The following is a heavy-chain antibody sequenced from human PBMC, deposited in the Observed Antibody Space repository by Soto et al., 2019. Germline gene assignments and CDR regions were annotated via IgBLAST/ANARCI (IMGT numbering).Heavy chain of an antibody. CDR2: ISSNGGST. J-gene: IGHJ6*02. CDR3: VKDTRFGVVTHRGYYYYGMDV. V-gene: IGHV3-64D*08. CDR1: GFTFSNYG. D-gene: IGHD3-3*01. Sequence: GGSLRLSCAASGFTFSNYGMNWVRQAPGKGLEWVSAISSNGGSTYYADSVKGRFTISRDNSKNTLYLQMSSLRAEDTAVYYCVKDTRFGVVTHRGYYYYGMDVWGQGTTVTVS.